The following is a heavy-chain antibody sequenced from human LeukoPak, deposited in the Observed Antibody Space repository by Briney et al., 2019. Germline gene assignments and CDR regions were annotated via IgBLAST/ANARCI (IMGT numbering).Heavy chain of an antibody. V-gene: IGHV3-30*02. CDR3: ARDPYGDYVFDY. Sequence: GGSLRLSCAASGFTFNTYAMHWVRQAPGKGLEWVAFIRYDGSNKYYADSVKGRFTISRDNSKNTVYLQMNSLRAEDTALYYCARDPYGDYVFDYWGQGTLVTVSS. CDR1: GFTFNTYA. D-gene: IGHD4-17*01. J-gene: IGHJ4*02. CDR2: IRYDGSNK.